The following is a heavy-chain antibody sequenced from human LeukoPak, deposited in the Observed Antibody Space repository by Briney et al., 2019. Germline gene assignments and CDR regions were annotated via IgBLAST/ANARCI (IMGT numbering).Heavy chain of an antibody. J-gene: IGHJ6*03. CDR1: GFTFSSYG. Sequence: GGSLRLSCAASGFTFSSYGMHWVRQAPGKGLEWVAVIWYDGSNKYYADSVKGRFTISRDNSKNTLYLQMNSLRAEDTAVYYCAREGSLNYYYYMDVWGKGTTVTVSS. CDR3: AREGSLNYYYYMDV. CDR2: IWYDGSNK. D-gene: IGHD6-13*01. V-gene: IGHV3-33*01.